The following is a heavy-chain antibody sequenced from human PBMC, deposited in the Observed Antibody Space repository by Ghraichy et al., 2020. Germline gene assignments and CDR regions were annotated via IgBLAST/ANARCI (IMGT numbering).Heavy chain of an antibody. Sequence: ASVKVSCKASGYTFNDYYMHWVRQAPGQGLEWMGWINPNTGYTNFAQKFQGRVTVTRDTSISTVYMELSRLRSDDTAVYYCARSGLIMVATTGHFFDFWGQGTMFIVS. CDR2: INPNTGYT. D-gene: IGHD1-26*01. CDR1: GYTFNDYY. V-gene: IGHV1-2*02. J-gene: IGHJ3*01. CDR3: ARSGLIMVATTGHFFDF.